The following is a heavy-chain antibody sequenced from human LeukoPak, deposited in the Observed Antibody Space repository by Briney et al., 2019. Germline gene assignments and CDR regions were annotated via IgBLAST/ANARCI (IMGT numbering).Heavy chain of an antibody. CDR1: GYTFTSYG. D-gene: IGHD2-15*01. CDR2: ISAYNGNT. CDR3: ARDDGRYCSGGSCYSGDY. J-gene: IGHJ4*02. V-gene: IGHV1-18*01. Sequence: GASVKVSCKASGYTFTSYGISWVRQAPGQGLEWMGWISAYNGNTNYAQKLQGRVTMTTDTSTSTAYMELRSLRSDDTAVYYCARDDGRYCSGGSCYSGDYWGQGTLVTVSS.